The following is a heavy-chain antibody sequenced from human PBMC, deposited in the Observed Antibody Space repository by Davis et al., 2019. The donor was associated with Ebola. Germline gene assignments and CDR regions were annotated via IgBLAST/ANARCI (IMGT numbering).Heavy chain of an antibody. D-gene: IGHD4-17*01. CDR3: ARDRWETNGDFIYFDN. V-gene: IGHV4-4*02. CDR1: GDSISSNNW. Sequence: MPSETLSLTCTVSGDSISSNNWWSWVRQPPGQGLEWIGEIFHGGNTNYNPSLKGRVTMSLDKSKNQFSLNLSSLTAADTAMYYCARDRWETNGDFIYFDNWGQGTLVAVSS. J-gene: IGHJ4*02. CDR2: IFHGGNT.